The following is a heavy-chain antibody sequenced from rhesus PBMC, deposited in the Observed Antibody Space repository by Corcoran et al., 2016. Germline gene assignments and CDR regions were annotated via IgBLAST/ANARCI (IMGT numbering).Heavy chain of an antibody. V-gene: IGHV3-178*01. CDR1: GFTGSGCY. Sequence: EVQLVESGGGLAKPGGSRILSWAASGFTGSGCYRDWVRQAPGKGREWGSRISNGGGSTWYADSVKGRFTISRENAKNTLYFQMNSLRPEDTAVYYCARDRGVAATYGLDSWGQGVVVTVSS. D-gene: IGHD1-44*02. CDR3: ARDRGVAATYGLDS. CDR2: ISNGGGST. J-gene: IGHJ6*01.